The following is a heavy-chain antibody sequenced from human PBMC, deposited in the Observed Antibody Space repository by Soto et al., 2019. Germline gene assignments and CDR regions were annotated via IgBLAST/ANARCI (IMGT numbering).Heavy chain of an antibody. Sequence: GGSLRLSCATSGFTFSDATIHWVRRASGKGLEWVGRIRSKANSYTTEYATSVKGKFTISRDDTKNTAYLQMSSLKTEDTVVYFCTSFRHAVAGTENFDYWGQGTLVTVSS. V-gene: IGHV3-73*01. CDR1: GFTFSDAT. J-gene: IGHJ4*02. D-gene: IGHD6-19*01. CDR3: TSFRHAVAGTENFDY. CDR2: IRSKANSYTT.